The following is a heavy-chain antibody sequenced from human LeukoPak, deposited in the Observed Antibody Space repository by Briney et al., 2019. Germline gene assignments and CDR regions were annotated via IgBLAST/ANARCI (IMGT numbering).Heavy chain of an antibody. J-gene: IGHJ4*02. CDR2: IKQDGSQK. CDR3: ARIGYSRSSLDY. V-gene: IGHV3-7*01. D-gene: IGHD6-13*01. Sequence: GGSLRLSCAASGFTCSNYWMTWVRQAPGKGLEWVANIKQDGSQKYYVDSVKGRLTVSRANAKNSVYLQVSSLRVEDTAVYHCARIGYSRSSLDYWGQGALVIVSS. CDR1: GFTCSNYW.